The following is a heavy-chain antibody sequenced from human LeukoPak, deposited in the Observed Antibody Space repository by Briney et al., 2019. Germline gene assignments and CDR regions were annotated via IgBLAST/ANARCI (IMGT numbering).Heavy chain of an antibody. J-gene: IGHJ4*02. CDR1: GGSVSSGSYY. V-gene: IGHV4-61*01. Sequence: SETLSLTCTVSGGSVSSGSYYWSWIRQPPGKGLEWIGYIYYSGSTNYDPSLKSRVTISVDTSKNQFSLKLSSVTAADTAVYYCARFAYCGGHCWYYFDYWGQGSLVTVSS. CDR3: ARFAYCGGHCWYYFDY. CDR2: IYYSGST. D-gene: IGHD2-21*02.